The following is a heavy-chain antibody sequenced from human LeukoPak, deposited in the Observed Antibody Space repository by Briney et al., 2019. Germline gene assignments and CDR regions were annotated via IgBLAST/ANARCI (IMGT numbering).Heavy chain of an antibody. CDR2: ISYDGSNK. J-gene: IGHJ4*02. V-gene: IGHV3-30*07. CDR1: GFTFSSYA. Sequence: GGSLRLSCAASGFTFSSYAMHWVRQAPGKGLEWVAVISYDGSNKYYADSVKGRFTISRDNAKNSLYLQMNSLRAEDTAVYYCARYCSSTSCYNGAFDYWGQGTLVTVSS. CDR3: ARYCSSTSCYNGAFDY. D-gene: IGHD2-2*02.